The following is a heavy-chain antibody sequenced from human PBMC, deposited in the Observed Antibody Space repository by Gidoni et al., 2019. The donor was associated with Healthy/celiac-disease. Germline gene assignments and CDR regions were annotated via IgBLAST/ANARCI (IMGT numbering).Heavy chain of an antibody. Sequence: QVQLVQSGAEVKKPGASVKVSCKASGYTFTSYYMHWVRQAPGQGLELMGIINPSGGRNSYAQKFPGRVTMTRDTSTRTVYMELSSLRSEDKAVYYWARDLTHGGELRYGYWGQGTLVTVSS. CDR2: INPSGGRN. CDR3: ARDLTHGGELRYGY. D-gene: IGHD1-26*01. J-gene: IGHJ4*02. V-gene: IGHV1-46*01. CDR1: GYTFTSYY.